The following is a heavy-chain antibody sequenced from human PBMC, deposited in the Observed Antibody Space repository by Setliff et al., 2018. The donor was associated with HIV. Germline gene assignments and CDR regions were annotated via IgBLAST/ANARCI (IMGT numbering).Heavy chain of an antibody. CDR1: GVSISSGSYY. CDR2: IYTSGSA. V-gene: IGHV4-61*02. CDR3: ARDKGYYYMDV. J-gene: IGHJ6*03. Sequence: PSETLSLTCTVSGVSISSGSYYWSWIRQSAGKGLAWIGRIYTSGSANDNPSLKSRITISVDTSNNQFSLRLSSVTAADTAVYYCARDKGYYYMDVWGKGITVTVSS.